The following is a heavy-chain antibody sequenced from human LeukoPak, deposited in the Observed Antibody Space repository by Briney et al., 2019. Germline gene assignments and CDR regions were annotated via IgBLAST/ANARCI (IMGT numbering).Heavy chain of an antibody. CDR2: ISWNSGSI. D-gene: IGHD6-19*01. CDR3: AKDKTGYSSGWLDY. J-gene: IGHJ4*02. Sequence: SGGSLRLSCAASGFTFDDYAMHWVRQAPGKGLEWVSGISWNSGSIGYADSVKGRFTISRDNAKNSLYLQMNSLRAEDTALYYCAKDKTGYSSGWLDYWGQGTLVTVSS. V-gene: IGHV3-9*01. CDR1: GFTFDDYA.